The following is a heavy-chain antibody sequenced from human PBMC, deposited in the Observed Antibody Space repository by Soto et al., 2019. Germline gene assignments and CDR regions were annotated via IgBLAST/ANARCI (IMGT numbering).Heavy chain of an antibody. CDR3: ARAVEVTIFGVVSYYYYGMDV. J-gene: IGHJ6*02. Sequence: GGSLRLSCAASGFTFSSYAMHWVRQAPGKGLEWVAVISYDGSNKYYADSVKGRFTISRDNSKNTLYLQMNSLRAEDTAVYYCARAVEVTIFGVVSYYYYGMDVWGQGTTVTVS. D-gene: IGHD3-3*01. V-gene: IGHV3-30-3*01. CDR1: GFTFSSYA. CDR2: ISYDGSNK.